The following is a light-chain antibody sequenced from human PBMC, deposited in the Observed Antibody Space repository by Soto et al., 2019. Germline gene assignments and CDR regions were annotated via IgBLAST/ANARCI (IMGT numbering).Light chain of an antibody. CDR1: SSDLGAFKY. V-gene: IGLV2-14*01. J-gene: IGLJ1*01. CDR2: EVT. Sequence: QSALTQPASVSGSPGQSITISCTGSSSDLGAFKYVSWYQQHPGKAPQLMIYEVTNRPSGVSLRFSGSKSGNTASLTISGLQADDEADYYCSSYTGSTTYVFGTATKPTV. CDR3: SSYTGSTTYV.